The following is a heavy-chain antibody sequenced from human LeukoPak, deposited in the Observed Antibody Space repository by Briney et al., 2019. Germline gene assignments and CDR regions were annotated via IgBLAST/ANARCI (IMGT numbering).Heavy chain of an antibody. D-gene: IGHD4-17*01. Sequence: PGGSLRLSCAASGFTFSSYWMSWVRQAPGKGLEWVANIKQDGSEKYYVDSVKGRFTISRDNAKNSLYLQMNSPRAEDTAVYYCATGPRYGDYPTHYYYYYYMDVWGKGTTVTISS. CDR3: ATGPRYGDYPTHYYYYYYMDV. J-gene: IGHJ6*03. V-gene: IGHV3-7*01. CDR1: GFTFSSYW. CDR2: IKQDGSEK.